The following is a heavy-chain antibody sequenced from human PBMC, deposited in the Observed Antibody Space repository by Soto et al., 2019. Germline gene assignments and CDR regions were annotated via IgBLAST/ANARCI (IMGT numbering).Heavy chain of an antibody. CDR2: IIPIFGTA. CDR3: AREGSSSWYWFDP. J-gene: IGHJ5*02. CDR1: GYTFTSYG. D-gene: IGHD6-13*01. V-gene: IGHV1-69*13. Sequence: SVKVSCKASGYTFTSYGISWVRQAPGQGLEWMGGIIPIFGTANYAQKFQGRVTITADESTSTAYMELSSLRSEDTAVYYCAREGSSSWYWFDPWGQGTLVTVSS.